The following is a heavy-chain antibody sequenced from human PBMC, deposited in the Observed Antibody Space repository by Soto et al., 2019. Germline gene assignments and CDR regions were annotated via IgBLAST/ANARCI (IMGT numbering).Heavy chain of an antibody. J-gene: IGHJ6*02. V-gene: IGHV4-59*08. Sequence: SETLSLTCTVSGGSISSYYWSWIRQPPGKGLEWIGYIYYSGSTNYNPSLKSRVTISVDTSKNQFSLKLSSVTAADTAVYYCARAMATIAASNYYYYGMDVWGQGTTVTVSS. D-gene: IGHD5-12*01. CDR2: IYYSGST. CDR1: GGSISSYY. CDR3: ARAMATIAASNYYYYGMDV.